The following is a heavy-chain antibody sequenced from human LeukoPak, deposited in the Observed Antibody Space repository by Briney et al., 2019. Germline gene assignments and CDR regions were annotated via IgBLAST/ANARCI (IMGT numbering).Heavy chain of an antibody. CDR3: SRDPVWGSA. CDR1: GDIVSSKSAS. D-gene: IGHD7-27*01. Sequence: SQTLSLTCAISGDIVSSKSASWHWIRQSPSRGLEWLGRTYYRSKWYNEYAVSVKSRITINPDTSKNQFSLQLNSVTPEDTAVYYCSRDPVWGSAWGQGTLVTVSS. J-gene: IGHJ5*02. V-gene: IGHV6-1*01. CDR2: TYYRSKWYN.